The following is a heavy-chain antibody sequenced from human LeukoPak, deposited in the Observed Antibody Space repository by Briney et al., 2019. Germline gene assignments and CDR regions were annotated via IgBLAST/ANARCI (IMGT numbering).Heavy chain of an antibody. CDR1: GYTFTSYG. V-gene: IGHV1-2*02. D-gene: IGHD6-13*01. CDR2: INPKSGGT. CDR3: ARGAEAETSPLDF. Sequence: ASVKVSCKASGYTFTSYGISWVRQAPGQGLEWLGWINPKSGGTDYAQQFQGRVTMTRDTSSSTDYLEARSLRSDDTAVYYCARGAEAETSPLDFWGQGTPVTVSS. J-gene: IGHJ4*02.